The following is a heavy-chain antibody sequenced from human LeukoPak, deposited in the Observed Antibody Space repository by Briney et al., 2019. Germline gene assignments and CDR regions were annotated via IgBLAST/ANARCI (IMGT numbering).Heavy chain of an antibody. CDR3: TKWDGTRDTSNWYGPLDS. CDR1: GFTLSSYS. D-gene: IGHD6-13*01. Sequence: LSGGSLRLSCAASGFTLSSYSMNWVRQAPGKGLEWISYIDSDTYGNTIYYPHTVKGRFTISRDNAKNSLYLQMDSLRAEDTAVYYCTKWDGTRDTSNWYGPLDSWGQGTLVTVSS. J-gene: IGHJ4*02. V-gene: IGHV3-48*01. CDR2: IDSDTYGNTI.